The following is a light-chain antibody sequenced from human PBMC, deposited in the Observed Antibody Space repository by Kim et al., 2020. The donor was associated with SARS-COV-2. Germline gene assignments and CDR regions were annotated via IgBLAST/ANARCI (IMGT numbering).Light chain of an antibody. Sequence: DIQMTQSPSSLSASIGDRVTITCRASQSISRHFNWYQKGPGEAPKLLIYGASNLQSGVPSRFSGSGSGTDFTLTISSLQPEDFATYYCQQSYSSPPTFGQGTKVDIK. CDR1: QSISRH. CDR2: GAS. J-gene: IGKJ1*01. CDR3: QQSYSSPPT. V-gene: IGKV1-39*01.